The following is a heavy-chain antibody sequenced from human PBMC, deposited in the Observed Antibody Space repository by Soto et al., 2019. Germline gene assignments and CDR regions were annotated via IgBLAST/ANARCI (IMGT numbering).Heavy chain of an antibody. J-gene: IGHJ4*02. D-gene: IGHD1-1*01. CDR1: GYAFTTYG. Sequence: QVHLVQSGAEVTKPGASVKVSCNGSGYAFTTYGITWVRQAPGQGLEWMGWISAHNGNTNYAQQLQGRATVTRDTSTSTAYMELRSLRSDDTAVYYCARGRYGDYWGQGALVTGSS. CDR3: ARGRYGDY. CDR2: ISAHNGNT. V-gene: IGHV1-18*01.